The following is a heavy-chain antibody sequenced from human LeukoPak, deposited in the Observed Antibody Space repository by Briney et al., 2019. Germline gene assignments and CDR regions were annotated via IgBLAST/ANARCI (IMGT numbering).Heavy chain of an antibody. J-gene: IGHJ4*02. CDR2: FDPEDGET. CDR1: GYTLTEIS. Sequence: ASVKVSCKVSGYTLTEISMHWVRQAPGKGLEWMGGFDPEDGETIYAQKFQGRVTMTEDTSTDAAYMELSSLRSEDTAVYYCATYTYSSSPGFDYWGQGTLVTVSS. V-gene: IGHV1-24*01. CDR3: ATYTYSSSPGFDY. D-gene: IGHD6-13*01.